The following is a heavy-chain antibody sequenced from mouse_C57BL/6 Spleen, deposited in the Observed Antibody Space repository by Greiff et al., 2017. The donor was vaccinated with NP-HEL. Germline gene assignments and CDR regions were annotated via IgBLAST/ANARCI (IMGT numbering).Heavy chain of an antibody. Sequence: EVQGVESGGGLVKPGGSLKLSCAASGFTFSSYAMSWVRQTPEKRLEWVATISDGGSYTYYPDNVKGRFTISRDNAKNNLYLQMSHLKSEDTAMYYCARGGPYYGSSYFAYWGQGTLVTVSA. CDR3: ARGGPYYGSSYFAY. J-gene: IGHJ3*01. D-gene: IGHD1-1*01. CDR2: ISDGGSYT. V-gene: IGHV5-4*01. CDR1: GFTFSSYA.